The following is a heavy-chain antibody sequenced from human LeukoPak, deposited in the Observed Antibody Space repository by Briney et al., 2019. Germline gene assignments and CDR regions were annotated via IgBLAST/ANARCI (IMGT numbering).Heavy chain of an antibody. CDR3: ARDGSYSGSDPTNDI. Sequence: PSETLSLTCTVYGGSFSNYYWSWIRQPPGKGLEWIGEINHSGSTNYNPSLKSRVTMSVDTSKNQFSLKLSSVTAADAAVYYCARDGSYSGSDPTNDIWGQGTMVTVSS. CDR2: INHSGST. V-gene: IGHV4-34*01. D-gene: IGHD1-26*01. J-gene: IGHJ3*02. CDR1: GGSFSNYY.